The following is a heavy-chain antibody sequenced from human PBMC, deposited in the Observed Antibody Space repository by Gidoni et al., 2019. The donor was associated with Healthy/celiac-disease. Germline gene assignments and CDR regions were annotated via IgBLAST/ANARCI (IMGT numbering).Heavy chain of an antibody. CDR2: ISYDGSNK. CDR1: GFTFSSYG. V-gene: IGHV3-30*18. CDR3: AKDWTGTALYYFDY. J-gene: IGHJ4*02. Sequence: QVQLVESGGGVVQPGRSLRLSCAASGFTFSSYGMHWVRQAPGKGLEWVAVISYDGSNKYYADSVTGRFTISRDNSKNTLYLQMNSLRAEDTAVYYCAKDWTGTALYYFDYWGQGTLVTVSS. D-gene: IGHD1-1*01.